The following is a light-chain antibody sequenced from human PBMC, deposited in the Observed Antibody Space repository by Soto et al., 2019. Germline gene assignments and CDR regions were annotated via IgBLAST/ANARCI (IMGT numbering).Light chain of an antibody. CDR1: QSISSSY. CDR3: QKYGTSEII. CDR2: DTS. Sequence: EMVLAQSPCTLSLAPGERATLGCSPSQSISSSYLAWYQQKPGQAPRLLIYDTSSRASGIPDRFSGSGSGTDFTLTISRLETEDFAVFYCQKYGTSEIIFGQGTRLEI. J-gene: IGKJ5*01. V-gene: IGKV3-20*01.